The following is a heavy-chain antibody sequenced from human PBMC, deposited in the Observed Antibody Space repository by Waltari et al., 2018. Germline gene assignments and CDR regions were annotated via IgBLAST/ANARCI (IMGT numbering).Heavy chain of an antibody. V-gene: IGHV3-23*04. J-gene: IGHJ5*02. D-gene: IGHD3-3*01. Sequence: EVQLVESGGGFVQPGGSLRLACGASGSPFSSFAINWLRQAPGKGLEWVSSISSGGDTTYYQGSVKGRFTVARDNRGSTLFLQMDSLRADDTAVYYCAKSRGPNDFWNWFDPWGQGTLVTVSA. CDR2: ISSGGDTT. CDR3: AKSRGPNDFWNWFDP. CDR1: GSPFSSFA.